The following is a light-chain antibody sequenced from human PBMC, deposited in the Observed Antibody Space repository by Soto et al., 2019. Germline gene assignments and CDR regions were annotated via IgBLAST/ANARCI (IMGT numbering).Light chain of an antibody. J-gene: IGKJ2*01. CDR1: QGISST. Sequence: AIQLTQSPSSLSASVGDRVTITCRASQGISSTLAWYQQKPGKAPKLLISDASSLESGVPSRFSGSGSGTDFTLTISSLQPEDFATYYCQQFNSYLLYTSGQGTKLEIK. V-gene: IGKV1-13*02. CDR3: QQFNSYLLYT. CDR2: DAS.